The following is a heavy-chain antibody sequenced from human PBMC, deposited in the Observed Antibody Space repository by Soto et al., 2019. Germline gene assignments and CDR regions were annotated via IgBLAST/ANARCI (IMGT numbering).Heavy chain of an antibody. CDR3: ARDFGAVKRYFDY. D-gene: IGHD3-10*01. Sequence: EVQLVESGGGLVQPGGSLRLSCAVSGFSFKSYWMSWVRQAPGKGLEWVANIREDGSEKNYVDSVKGRFTISRDNAKNSLFLQMNSLRAEDTGVYYCARDFGAVKRYFDYWGQGTPVTVSS. CDR1: GFSFKSYW. J-gene: IGHJ4*02. CDR2: IREDGSEK. V-gene: IGHV3-7*01.